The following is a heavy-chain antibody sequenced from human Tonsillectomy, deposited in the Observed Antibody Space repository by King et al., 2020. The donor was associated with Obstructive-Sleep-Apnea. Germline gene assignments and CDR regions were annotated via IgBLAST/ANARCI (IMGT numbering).Heavy chain of an antibody. CDR3: TTDPTERPYYYGSGSYYPPLDY. J-gene: IGHJ4*02. CDR2: IKSKTDGGTT. D-gene: IGHD3-10*01. CDR1: GFTFSNAW. Sequence: VQLVESGGGLVKPGGSLRLSCAASGFTFSNAWMSWVRQAPGKGLEWVGRIKSKTDGGTTDYAAPVKGRFTISRDDSKNTLYLQMNSLKTEDTAVYYCTTDPTERPYYYGSGSYYPPLDYWGQGTLVTVSS. V-gene: IGHV3-15*01.